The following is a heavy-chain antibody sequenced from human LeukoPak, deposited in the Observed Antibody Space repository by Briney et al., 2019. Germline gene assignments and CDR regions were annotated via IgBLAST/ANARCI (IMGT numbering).Heavy chain of an antibody. Sequence: PGGSLRLSCTVSGFTFSDYYMSWVRQAPGKGLEWVSYISSSGSMLHYADSVEGRFTISRDNAKNSLYLQMSSLRVEDTAVYYCARSVAKVGHYYYYGMDVWGQGTTVTVSS. J-gene: IGHJ6*02. CDR2: ISSSGSML. D-gene: IGHD5/OR15-5a*01. V-gene: IGHV3-11*04. CDR3: ARSVAKVGHYYYYGMDV. CDR1: GFTFSDYY.